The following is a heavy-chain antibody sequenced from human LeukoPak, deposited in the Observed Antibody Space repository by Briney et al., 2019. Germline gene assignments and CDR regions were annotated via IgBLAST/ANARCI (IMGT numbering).Heavy chain of an antibody. CDR2: ISRSSSDI. D-gene: IGHD5-18*01. CDR1: GFTFSSYA. Sequence: GGSLRLSCAASGFTFSSYAMNWVRQAPGKGLEWVSSISRSSSDIYYADSVKGRFTISRDNAKNSLYLQMNSLRAEDTAVYYCARDSVTAMGMGLFDYWGQGTLVTVSS. V-gene: IGHV3-21*01. CDR3: ARDSVTAMGMGLFDY. J-gene: IGHJ4*02.